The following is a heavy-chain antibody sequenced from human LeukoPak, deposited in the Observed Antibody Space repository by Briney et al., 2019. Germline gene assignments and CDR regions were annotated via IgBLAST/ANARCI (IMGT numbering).Heavy chain of an antibody. V-gene: IGHV3-7*05. D-gene: IGHD6-6*01. Sequence: GGSLSLFCPASGFTFTSQWMSWVSQAPGKGLEWVANIKQDGSEEVYVVSVKGRFTISRDNAKNSLFLQMNTLRAEDTAVYYCARDPYSSTWSYGMDVWGQGTTVTVSS. CDR2: IKQDGSEE. CDR1: GFTFTSQW. J-gene: IGHJ6*02. CDR3: ARDPYSSTWSYGMDV.